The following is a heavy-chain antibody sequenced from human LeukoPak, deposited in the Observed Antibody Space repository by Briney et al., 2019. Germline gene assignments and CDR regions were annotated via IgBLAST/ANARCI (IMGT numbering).Heavy chain of an antibody. J-gene: IGHJ5*02. CDR2: INHSGST. V-gene: IGHV4-38-2*02. Sequence: SSETLSLTCTVSGYSISSGYYWSWIRQPPGKGLEWIGEINHSGSTNYNPSLKTRVTISVDTSKNQFSLKVTSVTAADTAVYYCARDQSSGYNWFAPWGQGTLVTVSS. D-gene: IGHD6-19*01. CDR3: ARDQSSGYNWFAP. CDR1: GYSISSGYY.